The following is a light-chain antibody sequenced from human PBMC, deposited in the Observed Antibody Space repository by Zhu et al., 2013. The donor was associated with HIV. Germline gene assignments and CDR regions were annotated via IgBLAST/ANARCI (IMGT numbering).Light chain of an antibody. Sequence: IQMTQSPSSLSASVGDRITITCQASQDISKYLNWFQQKPGKAPKLLIYDASNLETGVPSRFSGSGSGTDFTFTISSLQPEDIATYYCQQYDNLPYTFGQGTKLEIK. CDR2: DAS. CDR1: QDISKY. V-gene: IGKV1-33*01. J-gene: IGKJ2*01. CDR3: QQYDNLPYT.